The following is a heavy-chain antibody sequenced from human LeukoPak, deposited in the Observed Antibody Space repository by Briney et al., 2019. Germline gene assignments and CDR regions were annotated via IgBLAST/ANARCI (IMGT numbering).Heavy chain of an antibody. D-gene: IGHD1-14*01. CDR2: IYPGDSDT. CDR3: ATGANMRTGPFDI. V-gene: IGHV5-51*01. Sequence: GESLKISCKGPGYSFTSYWIGWVRQMPGKGLEWMGIIYPGDSDTRYSPSFQGQVTISADKSISTAYLQWSSLKASDTATYYCATGANMRTGPFDIWGQGTMVTVSS. J-gene: IGHJ3*02. CDR1: GYSFTSYW.